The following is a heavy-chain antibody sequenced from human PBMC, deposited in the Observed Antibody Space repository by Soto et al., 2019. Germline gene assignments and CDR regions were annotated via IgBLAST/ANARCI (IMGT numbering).Heavy chain of an antibody. J-gene: IGHJ4*02. V-gene: IGHV4-30-2*01. CDR1: GGSISSGGYS. Sequence: TLSLTCAVSGGSISSGGYSWSWIRQPPGKGLEWIGYIYHSGSTYYNPSLKSRVTISVDRSKNQFSLKLSSVTAADTAVYYCARGVRIGRSGYFDYWGQGTLVTVSS. D-gene: IGHD3-3*01. CDR2: IYHSGST. CDR3: ARGVRIGRSGYFDY.